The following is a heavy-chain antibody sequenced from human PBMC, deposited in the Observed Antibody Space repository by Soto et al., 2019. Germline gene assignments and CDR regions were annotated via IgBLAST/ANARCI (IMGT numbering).Heavy chain of an antibody. CDR2: IIPIFGTA. Sequence: QVQLVQSGAEVKKPGSSVKVSCKASGGTFSSYDISWVRQAPGQGLEWMGGIIPIFGTANYAQKFQGRVTITADESTSTAYMELSSLSSEDTAVYYCARVPTGHCSSDSCYLVVDAFDIWGQGTMVTVSP. V-gene: IGHV1-69*01. CDR3: ARVPTGHCSSDSCYLVVDAFDI. CDR1: GGTFSSYD. J-gene: IGHJ3*02. D-gene: IGHD2-2*01.